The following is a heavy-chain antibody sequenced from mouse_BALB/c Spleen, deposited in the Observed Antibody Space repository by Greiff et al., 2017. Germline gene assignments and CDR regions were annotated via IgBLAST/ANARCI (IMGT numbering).Heavy chain of an antibody. V-gene: IGHV5-6-3*01. J-gene: IGHJ4*01. CDR3: ASYYGNPYAMDY. Sequence: EVKLMESGGGLVQPGGSMKLSCAASGFTFSSYGMSWVRQTPDKRLELVATINSNGGSTYYPDSVKGRFTISRDNAKNTLYLQMSSLKSEDTAMYYCASYYGNPYAMDYWGQGTSVTVSS. D-gene: IGHD2-1*01. CDR2: INSNGGST. CDR1: GFTFSSYG.